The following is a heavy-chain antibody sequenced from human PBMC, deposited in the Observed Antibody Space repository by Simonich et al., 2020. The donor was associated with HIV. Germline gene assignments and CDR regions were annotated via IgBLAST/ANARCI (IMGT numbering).Heavy chain of an antibody. Sequence: QVQLHQWGAGLLKPSETLSLTCAVYGGSFSGYYWGWISQPPGKGLEWIGTIFYSGITYYNSSLRSRGTISVDTSKNQFSLKLISVTAADTAVYYCARSSWENYFYMDVWGIGTTVTVSS. J-gene: IGHJ6*03. CDR3: ARSSWENYFYMDV. CDR2: IFYSGIT. V-gene: IGHV4-34*12. D-gene: IGHD1-26*01. CDR1: GGSFSGYY.